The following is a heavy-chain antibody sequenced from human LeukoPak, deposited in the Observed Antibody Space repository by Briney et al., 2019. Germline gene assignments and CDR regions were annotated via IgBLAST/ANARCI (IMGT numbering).Heavy chain of an antibody. CDR2: IYTSGST. CDR1: GGSISSYY. CDR3: ARQWELRLEFDY. Sequence: SETLSLTCTVSGGSISSYYWSWIRQPAGKGLEWIGRIYTSGSTNYNPSLKSRVTMSVNTSKNQFSLKLGSGTAADTAVYYGARQWELRLEFDYWGQGTPVTVSS. V-gene: IGHV4-4*07. D-gene: IGHD1-26*01. J-gene: IGHJ4*02.